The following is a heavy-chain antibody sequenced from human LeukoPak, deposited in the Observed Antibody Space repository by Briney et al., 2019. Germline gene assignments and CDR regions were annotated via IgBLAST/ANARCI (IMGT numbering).Heavy chain of an antibody. CDR1: GYTFTSYD. V-gene: IGHV1-8*02. CDR2: MNPNSGNT. J-gene: IGHJ3*02. Sequence: ASVKVSCKASGYTFTSYDINWVRQATGQGLEWMGWMNPNSGNTGYAQKFQGRVTMTRNTSISTAYMELSSLRSEDTAVYYCARDLVGAGGDAFDIWGQGTMVTVSS. CDR3: ARDLVGAGGDAFDI. D-gene: IGHD3-10*01.